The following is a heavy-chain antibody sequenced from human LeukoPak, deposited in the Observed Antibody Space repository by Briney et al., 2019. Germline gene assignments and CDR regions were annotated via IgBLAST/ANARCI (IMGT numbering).Heavy chain of an antibody. D-gene: IGHD1-26*01. CDR2: IYSGGST. J-gene: IGHJ2*01. V-gene: IGHV3-53*01. CDR1: GFTVSSNY. Sequence: GGSLRLSCAASGFTVSSNYMSWVRQAPGKGLEWVSVIYSGGSTYYADSVKGRFTISRDNSKNTLYLQMSSLRAEDTAVYYCARDRIVGAKFAWYFDLWGRGTLVTVSS. CDR3: ARDRIVGAKFAWYFDL.